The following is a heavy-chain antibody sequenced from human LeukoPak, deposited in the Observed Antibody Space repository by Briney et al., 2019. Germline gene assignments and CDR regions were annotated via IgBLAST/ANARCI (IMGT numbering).Heavy chain of an antibody. D-gene: IGHD6-13*01. CDR1: GFTFSSYP. Sequence: PGGSLRVSCVVSGFTFSSYPMSWVRQAPGKGLEWVSIISESGDVTHYADSMKGRFTISRDNTKNTLNLQMNSLRPDDTAIYYCARSLPYGTTWYGRSDFWGQGTLVTVSS. J-gene: IGHJ4*02. CDR3: ARSLPYGTTWYGRSDF. V-gene: IGHV3-23*01. CDR2: ISESGDVT.